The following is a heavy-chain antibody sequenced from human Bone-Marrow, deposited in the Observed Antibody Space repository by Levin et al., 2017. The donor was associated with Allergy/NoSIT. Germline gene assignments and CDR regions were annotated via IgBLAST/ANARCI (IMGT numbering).Heavy chain of an antibody. CDR2: IDTDGNTK. J-gene: IGHJ6*02. CDR1: GFTFSNYW. V-gene: IGHV3-74*03. D-gene: IGHD6-13*01. CDR3: ARRTRGIAALYFYYYGMDV. Sequence: GGSLRLSCAASGFTFSNYWMHWVRQAPGKGLVWVSRIDTDGNTKTYADSVKGRFTVSRDNAKNTLYLQMNSLRAEDTAVYYCARRTRGIAALYFYYYGMDVWGQGTTVTVSS.